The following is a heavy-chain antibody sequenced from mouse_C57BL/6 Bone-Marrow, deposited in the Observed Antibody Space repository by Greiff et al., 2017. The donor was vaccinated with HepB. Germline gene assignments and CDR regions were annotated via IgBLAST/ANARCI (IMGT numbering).Heavy chain of an antibody. D-gene: IGHD4-1*01. J-gene: IGHJ2*01. CDR1: GYAFSSSW. CDR2: IYPGDGDT. V-gene: IGHV1-82*01. Sequence: VQLQQSGPELVKPGASVKISCKASGYAFSSSWMNWVKQRPGKGLEWIGRIYPGDGDTNYNGKFKGKDTLTADKSSSTAYMQLSSLTSEDSAVYFCARSPNKTDYFDYWGQGTTLTVSS. CDR3: ARSPNKTDYFDY.